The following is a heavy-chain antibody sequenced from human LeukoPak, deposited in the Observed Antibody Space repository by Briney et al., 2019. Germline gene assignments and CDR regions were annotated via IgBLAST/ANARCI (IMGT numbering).Heavy chain of an antibody. CDR2: ISSSGDII. Sequence: KPGGSLRLSCAVSEFTFTDYYMSWVRQAPGKGLEWISYISSSGDIIFNADSVKGRFTISRDNAKNTLYLQMNSLRAEDTAVYYCARDRSEYYYDSSGTFDIWGQGTMVTVSS. V-gene: IGHV3-11*04. D-gene: IGHD3-22*01. CDR3: ARDRSEYYYDSSGTFDI. J-gene: IGHJ3*02. CDR1: EFTFTDYY.